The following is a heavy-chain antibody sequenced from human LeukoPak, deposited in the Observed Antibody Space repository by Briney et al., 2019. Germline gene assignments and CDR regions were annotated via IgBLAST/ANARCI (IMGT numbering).Heavy chain of an antibody. V-gene: IGHV1-18*01. D-gene: IGHD3-3*01. J-gene: IGHJ6*02. Sequence: GASVKVSCKASGYTFTSYGISWVRQAPGQGLEWMGWISAYNGNTNYAQKLQGRVTMTTDTSTSTAYMELRSLRSDDTAVYYCARDPSTTEVLRFLEWLPGYYYYYGMDVWGQGTTVTVSS. CDR2: ISAYNGNT. CDR1: GYTFTSYG. CDR3: ARDPSTTEVLRFLEWLPGYYYYYGMDV.